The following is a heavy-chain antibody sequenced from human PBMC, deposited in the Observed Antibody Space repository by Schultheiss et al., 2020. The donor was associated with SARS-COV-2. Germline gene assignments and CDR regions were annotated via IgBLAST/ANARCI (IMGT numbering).Heavy chain of an antibody. CDR2: ISSGGTTI. CDR3: ARDYWYFDL. V-gene: IGHV3-48*04. Sequence: GGSLRLSCAASGFTFSSYWMSWVRQAPGKGLEWVSYISSGGTTIYYADSVKGRFTISRDNAKNSLYLQMNSLRAEDTAVYYCARDYWYFDLWGRGTLVTVSS. J-gene: IGHJ2*01. CDR1: GFTFSSYW.